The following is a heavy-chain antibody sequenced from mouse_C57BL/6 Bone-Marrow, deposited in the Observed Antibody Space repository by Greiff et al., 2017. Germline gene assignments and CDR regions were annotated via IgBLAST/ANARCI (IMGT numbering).Heavy chain of an antibody. J-gene: IGHJ2*01. V-gene: IGHV15-2*01. D-gene: IGHD4-1*01. CDR1: DSEVFPIAY. CDR3: ARGANWDFDY. Sequence: QVQLQQSGSELRSPGSSVKLSCKDFDSEVFPIAYMSWVRQKPGHGFEWIGGILPSIGRTIYGEKFEDKVTLDADTLSNTAYLELNSLTSEDSAIYYCARGANWDFDYWGQGTTLTVSS. CDR2: ILPSIGRT.